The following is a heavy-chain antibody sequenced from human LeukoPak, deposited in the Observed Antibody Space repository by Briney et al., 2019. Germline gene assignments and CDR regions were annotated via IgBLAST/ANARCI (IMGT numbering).Heavy chain of an antibody. CDR1: GGSISSGGYY. D-gene: IGHD3-3*01. CDR2: IYHSGST. CDR3: ARASRYDFRPSGGFDY. J-gene: IGHJ4*02. Sequence: PSETLSLTCTVSGGSISSGGYYWSWIRQPPGKGLEWIGYIYHSGSTYYNPSLKSRVTISVDRSKNQFSLKLSSVTAADTAVYYCARASRYDFRPSGGFDYWGQGTLVTVSS. V-gene: IGHV4-30-2*01.